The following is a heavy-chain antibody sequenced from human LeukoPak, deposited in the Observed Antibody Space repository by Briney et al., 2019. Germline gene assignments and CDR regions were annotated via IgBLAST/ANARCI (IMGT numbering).Heavy chain of an antibody. V-gene: IGHV3-30*18. CDR2: IRYDGRHT. CDR1: GFTFSSYD. CDR3: GKGNEIDY. Sequence: GGSLRLSCGASGFTFSSYDMHWVRRAPGKGLEWVAGIRYDGRHTYHADSVKGRFTISRDNSKNTLYLQMNSLRPEDTAVYYCGKGNEIDYWGQGTLVTVSS. D-gene: IGHD1-1*01. J-gene: IGHJ4*02.